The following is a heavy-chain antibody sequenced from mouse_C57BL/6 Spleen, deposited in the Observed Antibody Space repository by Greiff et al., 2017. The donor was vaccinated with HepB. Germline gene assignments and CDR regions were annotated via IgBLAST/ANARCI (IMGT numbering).Heavy chain of an antibody. CDR3: ARCSIGSSLYYFDY. J-gene: IGHJ2*01. D-gene: IGHD1-1*01. Sequence: QVQLQQPGAELVKPGASVKLSCKASGYTFTSYWMHWVKQRPGQGLEWIGMIHPNSGSTNYNEKFKSKATLTVDKSSSTAYMQLSSLTSEDSAVYYCARCSIGSSLYYFDYWGQGTTLTVSS. V-gene: IGHV1-64*01. CDR1: GYTFTSYW. CDR2: IHPNSGST.